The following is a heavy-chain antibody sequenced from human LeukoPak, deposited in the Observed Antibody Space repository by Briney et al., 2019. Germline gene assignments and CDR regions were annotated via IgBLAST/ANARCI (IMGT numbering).Heavy chain of an antibody. CDR2: INHSGSA. V-gene: IGHV4-34*01. J-gene: IGHJ5*02. CDR3: AFSGDSSGGYGSAPRRGWFDP. CDR1: GGSFSGYY. Sequence: SETLSLTCTVSGGSFSGYYWSWIRQPPGKGLEWVGVINHSGSANYKPPLKSPVTISVDTSKNQFSLKLSPVTAADTAAYYCAFSGDSSGGYGSAPRRGWFDPWGQGTLVTVSS. D-gene: IGHD6-19*01.